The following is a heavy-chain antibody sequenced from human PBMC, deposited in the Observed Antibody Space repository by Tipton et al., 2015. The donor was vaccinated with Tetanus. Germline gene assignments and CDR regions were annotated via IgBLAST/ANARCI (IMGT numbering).Heavy chain of an antibody. CDR1: GGSISSSRYY. J-gene: IGHJ4*02. D-gene: IGHD3-10*01. Sequence: TLSLTCTVSGGSISSSRYYWGWIRQPPRKGLESIGSIYYSASTYFNPSLKRRVTISVDKSKNQFSLKLSSVTAADTAVDYCARDSSPPRITMVRGPRRGSFDYWGQGTLVTVSS. CDR3: ARDSSPPRITMVRGPRRGSFDY. CDR2: IYYSAST. V-gene: IGHV4-39*07.